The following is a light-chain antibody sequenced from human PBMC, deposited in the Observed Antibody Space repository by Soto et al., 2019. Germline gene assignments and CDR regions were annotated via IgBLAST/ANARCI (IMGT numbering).Light chain of an antibody. CDR3: CSYAGSYTSYVV. V-gene: IGLV2-11*01. J-gene: IGLJ2*01. CDR1: SSDVGGYNF. Sequence: QSALTQPASVSGSPGQSITISCTGTSSDVGGYNFVSWYQQHPGKAPKLMIYDVSKRPSGVPDRFSGSKSGNTASLTISGLQAEDEADYYCCSYAGSYTSYVVFGGGTKLTVL. CDR2: DVS.